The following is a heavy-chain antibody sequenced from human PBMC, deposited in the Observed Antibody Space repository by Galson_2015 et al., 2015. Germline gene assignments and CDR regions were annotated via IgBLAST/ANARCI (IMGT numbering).Heavy chain of an antibody. V-gene: IGHV6-1*01. CDR3: ARAGYTSSSSHLYYFDY. J-gene: IGHJ4*02. Sequence: CAISGDSVSNNSAAWNWIRQSPSRGLEWLGRTYYRSKWYNDYAVFVKSRITINPDTSKNQFSLRLNSVTPEDTAVYYCARAGYTSSSSHLYYFDYWGQGTLVTVSS. CDR2: TYYRSKWYN. D-gene: IGHD6-6*01. CDR1: GDSVSNNSAA.